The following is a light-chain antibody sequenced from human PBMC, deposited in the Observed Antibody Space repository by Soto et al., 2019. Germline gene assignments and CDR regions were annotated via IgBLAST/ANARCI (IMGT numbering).Light chain of an antibody. V-gene: IGKV1-13*02. CDR3: QQFNSYPIT. J-gene: IGKJ5*01. Sequence: AIPVTQSPSSLSASVGDRVTITCRASQDIRGALDWYQQKPGKAPKLLIYDVSTLESGVPSRFSGSGSGTEFTLTISSLQPEDFGTYYCQQFNSYPITFGHGTRLEIK. CDR2: DVS. CDR1: QDIRGA.